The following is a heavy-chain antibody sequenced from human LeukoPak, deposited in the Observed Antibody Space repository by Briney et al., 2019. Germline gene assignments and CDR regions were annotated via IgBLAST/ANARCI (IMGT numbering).Heavy chain of an antibody. CDR1: GFTFSSYA. J-gene: IGHJ4*02. V-gene: IGHV3-30-3*01. Sequence: PGRSLRLSCAASGFTFSSYAMHWVRQAPGKGLEWVAVISYDGSNKYYADSVKGRFTISRDNSENTLYLQMNSLRAEDTAVYYCARDRGANLFDYWGQGTLVTVSS. CDR2: ISYDGSNK. D-gene: IGHD1-26*01. CDR3: ARDRGANLFDY.